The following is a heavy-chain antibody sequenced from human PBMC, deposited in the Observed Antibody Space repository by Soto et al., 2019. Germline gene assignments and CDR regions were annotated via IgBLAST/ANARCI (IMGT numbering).Heavy chain of an antibody. CDR2: INAGNGNT. D-gene: IGHD3-22*01. CDR1: GYTFTSYA. V-gene: IGHV1-3*01. J-gene: IGHJ5*02. Sequence: GASVKVSCKASGYTFTSYAMHCVRQAPGQRLEWMGWINAGNGNTKYSQKFQGRVTITRDTSASTAYMELSSLRSEDTAVYYCARGSGYYDSSGYLNWFDPWGQGTLVTVSS. CDR3: ARGSGYYDSSGYLNWFDP.